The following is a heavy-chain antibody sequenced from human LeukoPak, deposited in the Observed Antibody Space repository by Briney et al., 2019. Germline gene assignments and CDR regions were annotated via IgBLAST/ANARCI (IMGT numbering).Heavy chain of an antibody. V-gene: IGHV3-7*01. J-gene: IGHJ6*04. CDR1: GFTFSRSW. CDR2: MKEDGSER. D-gene: IGHD3-22*01. CDR3: AREIFYDDAKYGMDV. Sequence: GGSLRLSCAASGFTFSRSWMSWVRQAPGKGLEWVANMKEDGSERYYVDSVKGRFTISRDNAQNSLYLQMNTLRADDTAVYYCAREIFYDDAKYGMDVWGKGTTVTVSS.